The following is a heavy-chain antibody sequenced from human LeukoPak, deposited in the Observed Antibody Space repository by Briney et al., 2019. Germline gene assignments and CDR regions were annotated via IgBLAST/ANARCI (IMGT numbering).Heavy chain of an antibody. D-gene: IGHD3-22*01. CDR1: GGSISSYY. CDR2: IYYSGST. J-gene: IGHJ3*02. CDR3: ARENYYDSSGYTKGGAFDI. V-gene: IGHV4-59*01. Sequence: PSETLSLTCTVSGGSISSYYWSWIRQPPGKGLEWIGYIYYSGSTNYNPSLKSRVTISVGTSKNQFSLKLSSVTAADTAVYYCARENYYDSSGYTKGGAFDIWGQGTMVTVSS.